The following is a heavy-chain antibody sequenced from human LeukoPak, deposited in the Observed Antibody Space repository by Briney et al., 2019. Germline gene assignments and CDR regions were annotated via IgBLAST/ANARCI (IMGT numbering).Heavy chain of an antibody. CDR3: ARDLGSYGMDV. J-gene: IGHJ6*02. CDR1: GFTFSSYS. CDR2: ISSSSSYI. V-gene: IGHV3-21*01. Sequence: GGSLRLSCAASGFTFSSYSMNWVRQAPGKGLEWVSSISSSSSYIYYADSVKGRFTISRDNAKNSLYLQMNSLRAEDTAMYYCARDLGSYGMDVWGQGTTVTVSS. D-gene: IGHD7-27*01.